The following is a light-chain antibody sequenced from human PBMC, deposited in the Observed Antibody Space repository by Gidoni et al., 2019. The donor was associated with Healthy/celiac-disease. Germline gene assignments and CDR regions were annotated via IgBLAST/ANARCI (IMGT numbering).Light chain of an antibody. CDR2: DAS. CDR1: QSVSSY. J-gene: IGKJ5*01. Sequence: EIVLTQSPATLSLSPGERATLTCRASQSVSSYLAWYQQKPGQAPRRLIYDASNRATGIPARLSGSGYGTDFTLAISSLEPEDFAVYYCQQRSNWEITFGQGTRLEIK. V-gene: IGKV3-11*01. CDR3: QQRSNWEIT.